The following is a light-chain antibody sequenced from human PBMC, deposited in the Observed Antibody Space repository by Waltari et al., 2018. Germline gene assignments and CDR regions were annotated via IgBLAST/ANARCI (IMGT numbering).Light chain of an antibody. J-gene: IGLJ3*02. CDR3: YSTDSSGHDRV. CDR1: ALPKKY. V-gene: IGLV3-10*01. CDR2: EDS. Sequence: SYELPQPPSVSVSPGQTARITCSGDALPKKYAYWDQQKSGQAPVLVIYEDSKRPSGIPERFSGSSSGTTATLTISGAQVEDEADYYCYSTDSSGHDRVFGGGTKLTVL.